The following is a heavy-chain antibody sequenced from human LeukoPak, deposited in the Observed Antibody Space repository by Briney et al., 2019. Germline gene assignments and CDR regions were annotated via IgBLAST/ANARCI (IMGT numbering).Heavy chain of an antibody. J-gene: IGHJ4*02. V-gene: IGHV4-38-2*02. CDR2: IYYSGST. CDR1: GYSISSGYY. CDR3: ARSIAVKRFDC. Sequence: SETLSLTCTVSGYSISSGYYWGWIRQPPGKGLEWIGSIYYSGSTYYNPSLKSRVTISVDTSKNQFSLKLSSVTAADTAVYYCARSIAVKRFDCWGQGTLVTVSS. D-gene: IGHD6-19*01.